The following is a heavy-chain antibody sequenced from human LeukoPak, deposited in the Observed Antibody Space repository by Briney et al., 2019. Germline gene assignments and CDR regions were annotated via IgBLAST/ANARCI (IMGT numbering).Heavy chain of an antibody. CDR2: ISYDGSNK. Sequence: GGSLRLSCAASGFTFSSYGMHWVRQAPGKGLEWVAVISYDGSNKYYADSVKGRFTISKDNSKNTLYLQMNSLRAEDTAVYYCAKSAKWGSGSYYIYYYMDVWGKGTTVTVSS. D-gene: IGHD3-10*01. CDR3: AKSAKWGSGSYYIYYYMDV. CDR1: GFTFSSYG. V-gene: IGHV3-30*18. J-gene: IGHJ6*03.